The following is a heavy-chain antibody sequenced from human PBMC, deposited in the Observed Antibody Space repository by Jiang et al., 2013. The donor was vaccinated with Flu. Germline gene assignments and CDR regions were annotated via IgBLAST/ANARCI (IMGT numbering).Heavy chain of an antibody. J-gene: IGHJ6*02. CDR3: AREGYYFDTTGSPRSHGLDV. CDR2: INTGNGDP. D-gene: IGHD3-22*01. V-gene: IGHV7-4-1*02. CDR1: AYSFTSYA. Sequence: QSGSELRKPGASVKVSCTASAYSFTSYALTWVRQAPGQGPEWMGWINTGNGDPTYAQAFTGRFVFSSDTSVSTAYLHISDLKAEDTAVYYCAREGYYFDTTGSPRSHGLDVWGQGTAVTVSS.